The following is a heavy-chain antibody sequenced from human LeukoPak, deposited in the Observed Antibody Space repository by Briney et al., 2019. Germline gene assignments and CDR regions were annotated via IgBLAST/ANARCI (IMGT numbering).Heavy chain of an antibody. CDR1: GFTFSSYD. CDR2: IGTAGDT. D-gene: IGHD6-13*01. V-gene: IGHV3-13*03. J-gene: IGHJ6*03. CDR3: ARDGEIAAVGYFYYSYMDV. Sequence: PGGSLRLSCAACGFTFSSYDMHWVRQATGKGLEWVSAIGTAGDTYYPGSVKGQFTISRENAKNSLYLQMNSLRAEDTAVYYCARDGEIAAVGYFYYSYMDVWGKGTTVTVSS.